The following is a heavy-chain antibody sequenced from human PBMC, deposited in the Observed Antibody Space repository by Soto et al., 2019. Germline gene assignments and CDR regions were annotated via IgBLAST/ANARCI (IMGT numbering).Heavy chain of an antibody. V-gene: IGHV1-8*01. Sequence: ASVKVSCKASGYTFTSYDINWVRQATGQGLEWMGWMNPSSGNTGYAQKFQGRVTMTRNTSISTAYMELSSLRSEDTVVYYCARGDYSNWAAAYYMDVWGKGTTVTVSS. CDR2: MNPSSGNT. J-gene: IGHJ6*03. CDR3: ARGDYSNWAAAYYMDV. D-gene: IGHD4-4*01. CDR1: GYTFTSYD.